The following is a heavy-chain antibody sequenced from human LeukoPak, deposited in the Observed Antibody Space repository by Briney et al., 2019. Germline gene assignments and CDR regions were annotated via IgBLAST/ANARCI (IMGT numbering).Heavy chain of an antibody. D-gene: IGHD3-10*01. Sequence: PGGSLRLSCAASGFTFSSYAMSWVRQAQGKGLEWVSHISSSGNTENYLDSVRGRFTMSRDNAKNLLFLEMHSLRAEDTAVYYCARRLVGYYAMDVWGQGTTVTVSS. CDR1: GFTFSSYA. J-gene: IGHJ6*02. V-gene: IGHV3-48*03. CDR3: ARRLVGYYAMDV. CDR2: ISSSGNTE.